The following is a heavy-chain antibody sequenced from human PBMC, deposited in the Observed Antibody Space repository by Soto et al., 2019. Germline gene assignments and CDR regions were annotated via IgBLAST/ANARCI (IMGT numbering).Heavy chain of an antibody. D-gene: IGHD3-3*01. J-gene: IGHJ4*02. Sequence: EVQLLESGGGLVQPGGSLRLSCAASGFTFSSYAMSWVRQAPGTGLEWVSASSGSGGSTYYADSVKGRFTISRDNSKNTLYLQMNSLRAEDTAVYYFAKGDAYYDFWSGYSNWGQGTLGTVSS. CDR3: AKGDAYYDFWSGYSN. CDR1: GFTFSSYA. CDR2: SSGSGGST. V-gene: IGHV3-23*01.